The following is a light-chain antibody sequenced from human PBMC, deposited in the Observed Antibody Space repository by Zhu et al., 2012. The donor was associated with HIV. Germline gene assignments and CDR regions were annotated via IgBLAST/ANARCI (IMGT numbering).Light chain of an antibody. J-gene: IGKJ2*01. CDR1: HSVSSD. Sequence: EIVLTQSPDTLSLSPGDRATLACRASHSVSSDYVIWYQQKPGQAPRPLIYGASDRASGVPDRFSGSGSGTEFTLSISTLQSEDSAVYYCQQYNKWPPKYTFGQGTKLEI. V-gene: IGKV3D-15*01. CDR2: GAS. CDR3: QQYNKWPPKYT.